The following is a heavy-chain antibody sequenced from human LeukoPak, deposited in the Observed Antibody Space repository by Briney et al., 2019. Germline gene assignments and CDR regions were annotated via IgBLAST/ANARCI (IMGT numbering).Heavy chain of an antibody. CDR2: INPSGGST. CDR1: GYTFTSYY. CDR3: AREKVGTVTQTDTSYTGHSGDFDP. J-gene: IGHJ5*02. Sequence: ASVKVSCKASGYTFTSYYMHWVRQAPGQGLEWMGIINPSGGSTSYAQKFQGRVTMTRDTSTSTAYMELSSLRSEDTAVYYCAREKVGTVTQTDTSYTGHSGDFDPWGQGTLVTVSS. V-gene: IGHV1-46*01. D-gene: IGHD4-11*01.